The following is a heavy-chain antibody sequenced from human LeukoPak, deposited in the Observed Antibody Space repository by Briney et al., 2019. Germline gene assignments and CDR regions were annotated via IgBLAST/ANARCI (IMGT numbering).Heavy chain of an antibody. Sequence: SVKVSCKASGGTFSSYAISWVRQAPGQGLEWMGRIIPILGIANYAQKFQGRVTITADKSTSTAYMELSSLRSEDTAVYYCARTVVPDAFDIWGQGTMVTVSS. CDR1: GGTFSSYA. CDR3: ARTVVPDAFDI. D-gene: IGHD2-8*01. V-gene: IGHV1-69*04. J-gene: IGHJ3*02. CDR2: IIPILGIA.